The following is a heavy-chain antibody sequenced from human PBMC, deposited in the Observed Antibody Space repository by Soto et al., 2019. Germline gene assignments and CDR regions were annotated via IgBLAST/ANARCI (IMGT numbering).Heavy chain of an antibody. Sequence: GASVKVACKASGGTFSSYTISWVRKAPGQGLEWMGRIIPILGIANYAQKFQGRFTISRDDSKNTLYLQMNSLKTEDTAVYYCKADTAMVTYYYYGMDVWGQGTTVTVSS. J-gene: IGHJ6*02. D-gene: IGHD5-18*01. CDR3: KADTAMVTYYYYGMDV. CDR1: GGTFSSYT. V-gene: IGHV1-69*02. CDR2: IIPILGIA.